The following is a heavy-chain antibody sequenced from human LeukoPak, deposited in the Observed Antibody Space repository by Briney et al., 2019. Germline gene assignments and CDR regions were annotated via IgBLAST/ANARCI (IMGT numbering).Heavy chain of an antibody. CDR2: IKSKISGGTT. V-gene: IGHV3-15*01. CDR1: GFTFSNAW. D-gene: IGHD3-10*01. J-gene: IGHJ3*01. CDR3: TTDAPYYYGSGTKTDAFDL. Sequence: GGSLRLSCAASGFTFSNAWMYWVCQAPGKGLEWVGRIKSKISGGTTDYAAPVKGRFTISRDDSKNTLYLQMNSLKTEDTAVYYCTTDAPYYYGSGTKTDAFDLWGQGTMVTVSS.